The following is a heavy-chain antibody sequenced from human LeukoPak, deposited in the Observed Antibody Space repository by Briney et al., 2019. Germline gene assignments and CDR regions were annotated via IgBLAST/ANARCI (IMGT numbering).Heavy chain of an antibody. CDR3: AAVGNRLERPPDAFDI. J-gene: IGHJ3*02. D-gene: IGHD1-1*01. V-gene: IGHV1-58*02. Sequence: TSVTVSCKASGFTFTSSAMQWVRQARGQRLEWIGWIVVGSGNTNYAQKFQERVTITRDMSTSTAYMELSSLRSEDTAVYYCAAVGNRLERPPDAFDIWGQGTMVTVSS. CDR2: IVVGSGNT. CDR1: GFTFTSSA.